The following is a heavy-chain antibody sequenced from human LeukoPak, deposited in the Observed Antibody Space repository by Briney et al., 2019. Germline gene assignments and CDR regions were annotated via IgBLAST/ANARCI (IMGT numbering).Heavy chain of an antibody. CDR2: INPNSGGT. CDR3: ARVGCSGGSCYSGSWFDP. CDR1: GYTFTGYY. V-gene: IGHV1-2*02. D-gene: IGHD2-15*01. J-gene: IGHJ5*02. Sequence: EASVKVSCKASGYTFTGYYMHWVRQAPGQGLEWMGWINPNSGGTNYAQKFQGRVTMTRDTSISTAYMELSSLRSEDTAVYYCARVGCSGGSCYSGSWFDPWGQGTLVTVSS.